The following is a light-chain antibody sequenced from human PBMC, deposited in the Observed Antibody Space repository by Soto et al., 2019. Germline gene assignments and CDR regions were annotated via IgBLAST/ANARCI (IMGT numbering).Light chain of an antibody. V-gene: IGKV1-33*01. CDR2: DAS. CDR3: QHSNHLPL. J-gene: IGKJ3*01. Sequence: DIQMTRSPPSLSASVGDRVTITCQASQDIGTYLNWYQHKPGKAPNLVIYDASNLETGVPSRFSGGGSGTDFTFTISSLRPEDIATYYCQHSNHLPLFGPGTKVDF. CDR1: QDIGTY.